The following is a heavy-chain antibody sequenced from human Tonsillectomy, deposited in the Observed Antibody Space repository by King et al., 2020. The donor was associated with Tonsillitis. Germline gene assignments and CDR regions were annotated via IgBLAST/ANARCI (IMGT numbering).Heavy chain of an antibody. Sequence: VQLVQSGAEVKKPGASVKVSCKASGYTFTGYYMHWVRQAPGQGLEWMGWINPNSGGTNYAQKFQGRVTMTRDTSISTAYMELSRLRSDDTAVYYCAKLDCSGGSCYMDAFDIWGQGTMVTVSS. CDR2: INPNSGGT. V-gene: IGHV1-2*02. J-gene: IGHJ3*02. CDR3: AKLDCSGGSCYMDAFDI. D-gene: IGHD2-15*01. CDR1: GYTFTGYY.